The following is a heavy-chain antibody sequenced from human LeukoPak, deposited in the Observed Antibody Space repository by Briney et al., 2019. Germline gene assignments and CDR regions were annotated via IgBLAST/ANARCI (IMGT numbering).Heavy chain of an antibody. CDR1: GYTFSKFG. V-gene: IGHV1-18*01. CDR3: ARGPPHRDYYYYYLDV. CDR2: IKPYNGYT. D-gene: IGHD5-24*01. J-gene: IGHJ6*03. Sequence: ASVKGSCKASGYTFSKFGFSWVRQAPGQGLEGIGWIKPYNGYTDYAQKFQFRVTMTTDTSTSTAYMELRSLRSDDTAVYYCARGPPHRDYYYYYLDVWGTGTTVTVSS.